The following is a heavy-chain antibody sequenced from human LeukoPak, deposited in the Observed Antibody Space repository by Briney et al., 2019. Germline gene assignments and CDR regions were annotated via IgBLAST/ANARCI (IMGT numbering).Heavy chain of an antibody. D-gene: IGHD7-27*01. V-gene: IGHV4-30-4*08. J-gene: IGHJ5*01. CDR1: GGSLSRGDYY. CDR3: ARDRTSNWGGNCFDS. CDR2: IYYTGNT. Sequence: PSQTLSLTCTVSGGSLSRGDYYWTWIRQSPGMGLEWIGNIYYTGNTEYNPSLKRRLTISVDTSKNQFSLNLRSVTAADTAVYYCARDRTSNWGGNCFDSWGQGTLVAVSS.